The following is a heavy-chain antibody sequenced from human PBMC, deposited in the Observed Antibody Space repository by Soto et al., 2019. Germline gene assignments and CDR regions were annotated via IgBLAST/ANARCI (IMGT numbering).Heavy chain of an antibody. V-gene: IGHV4-4*07. CDR1: GASISSYF. CDR3: AREAGPDRWFDP. Sequence: SETLSLTCTVSGASISSYFWTWIRQPAGKGLDWIGRISTSGTTNYNPSLKSRVTMSVDTSKNHFSLNLTSVTAADTAVYYCAREAGPDRWFDPWGQGTLVTVS. CDR2: ISTSGTT. J-gene: IGHJ5*02. D-gene: IGHD6-19*01.